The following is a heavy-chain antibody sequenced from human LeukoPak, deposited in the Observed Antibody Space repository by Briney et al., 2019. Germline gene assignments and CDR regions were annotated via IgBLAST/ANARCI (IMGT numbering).Heavy chain of an antibody. CDR3: AKAYYGSGSDLDY. CDR2: ISGSGGST. Sequence: GGSLRLSCAASGFTFSSYAMSWARHAPGKGLEWVSAISGSGGSTYYADSVKGRFTISRDNSKNTLYLQMNSLRAEDTAVYYCAKAYYGSGSDLDYWGQGTLVTVSS. D-gene: IGHD3-10*01. V-gene: IGHV3-23*01. J-gene: IGHJ4*02. CDR1: GFTFSSYA.